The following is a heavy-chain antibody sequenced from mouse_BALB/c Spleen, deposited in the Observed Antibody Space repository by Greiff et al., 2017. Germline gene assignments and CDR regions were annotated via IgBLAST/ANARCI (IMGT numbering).Heavy chain of an antibody. CDR1: GYAFTNYL. Sequence: QVQLQQSGAELVRPGTSVKVSCKASGYAFTNYLIEWVKQRPGQGLEWIGVINPGSGGTNYNEKFKGKATLTADKSSSTAYMQLSSLTSDDSAVYYCAREGSSGNYAMDYWGQGTSVTVSS. D-gene: IGHD3-1*01. V-gene: IGHV1-54*01. J-gene: IGHJ4*01. CDR3: AREGSSGNYAMDY. CDR2: INPGSGGT.